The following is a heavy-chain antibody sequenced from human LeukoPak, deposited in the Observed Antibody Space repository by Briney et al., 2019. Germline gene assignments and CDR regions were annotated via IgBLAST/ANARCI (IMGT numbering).Heavy chain of an antibody. J-gene: IGHJ6*02. Sequence: TSVKVSCTASGFTFTSSAMQWVRQARGQRLEWIGWIVVGSGNTNYAQKFQERVTITRDMSTSTAYMELSSLRSEDTAVYYCAAGRIAAAGIVGADYYYGMDVWGQGTTVTVSS. D-gene: IGHD6-13*01. CDR1: GFTFTSSA. CDR2: IVVGSGNT. V-gene: IGHV1-58*02. CDR3: AAGRIAAAGIVGADYYYGMDV.